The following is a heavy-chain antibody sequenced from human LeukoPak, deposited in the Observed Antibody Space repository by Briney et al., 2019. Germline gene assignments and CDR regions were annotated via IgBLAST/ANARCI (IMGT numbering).Heavy chain of an antibody. CDR3: AKHDGPIVVVTVKLDY. J-gene: IGHJ4*02. CDR2: IDISGSNT. D-gene: IGHD2-21*02. V-gene: IGHV3-23*05. Sequence: GGSLRLSCAASGFTFSSHAMSWVRQAPGKGLEWVSSIDISGSNTYYADSVKGRFTISRDNSKNTLFLQMSSLRPEDTAVYYCAKHDGPIVVVTVKLDYWGQGTLVTVSS. CDR1: GFTFSSHA.